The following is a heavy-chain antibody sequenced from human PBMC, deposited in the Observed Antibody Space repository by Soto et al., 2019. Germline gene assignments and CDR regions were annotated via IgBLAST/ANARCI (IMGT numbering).Heavy chain of an antibody. J-gene: IGHJ5*02. Sequence: EVQLVESGGGLVQPGGSRRLSCAASGFTFSSYWMHWVRQAPGKGLGWVSRINSDGSSTRYADAVKGRFTISRETAKNTLYLQMNRLRAEDTAVYYCERVKEKARFLWFGFDWFDPWGQGTLVTVSS. CDR1: GFTFSSYW. V-gene: IGHV3-74*01. CDR2: INSDGSST. CDR3: ERVKEKARFLWFGFDWFDP. D-gene: IGHD3-10*01.